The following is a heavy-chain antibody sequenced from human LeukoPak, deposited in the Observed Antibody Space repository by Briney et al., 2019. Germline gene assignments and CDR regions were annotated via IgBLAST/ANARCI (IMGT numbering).Heavy chain of an antibody. J-gene: IGHJ4*02. Sequence: SVKVSCKASGGTFSSYAISWVRQAPGQGLEWMGRIIPILGIANYAQKFQGRVTITADKSTSTAYMELSSLRSEDTAVYYCASSGITMVRGVIIPLYYFDYWGQGTLVTVSS. V-gene: IGHV1-69*04. CDR3: ASSGITMVRGVIIPLYYFDY. D-gene: IGHD3-10*01. CDR1: GGTFSSYA. CDR2: IIPILGIA.